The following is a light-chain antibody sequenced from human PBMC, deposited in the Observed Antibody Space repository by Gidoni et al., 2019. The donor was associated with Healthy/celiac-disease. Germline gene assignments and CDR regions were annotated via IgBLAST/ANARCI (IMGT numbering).Light chain of an antibody. CDR2: GAS. J-gene: IGKJ1*01. V-gene: IGKV3-20*01. CDR3: QQYGSSPPWT. CDR1: QSVSSSY. Sequence: ETVSTQSQGTLSLSPGERATLSCRASQSVSSSYLAWYQQKPGQAPRLLIYGASSRATGIPDRFSGSGSGTDFTLTISILEPEDFAVYYCQQYGSSPPWTFGQGTKVEIK.